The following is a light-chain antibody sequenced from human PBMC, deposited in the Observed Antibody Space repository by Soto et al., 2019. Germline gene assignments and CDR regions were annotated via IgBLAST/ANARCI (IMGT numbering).Light chain of an antibody. CDR3: QQRSNWPPFT. CDR1: QDISNY. CDR2: DAS. V-gene: IGKV1-33*01. Sequence: DIQMTQSPSSLSASVGDRVTITCQASQDISNYLNWYQQKPGKAPKLLIYDASNLEIGVPSRFSGSGSGTDFTLTISSLEPEDFAVYYCQQRSNWPPFTFGPGTKVDIK. J-gene: IGKJ3*01.